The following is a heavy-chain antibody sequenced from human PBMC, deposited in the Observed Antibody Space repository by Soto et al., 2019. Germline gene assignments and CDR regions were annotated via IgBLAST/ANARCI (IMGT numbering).Heavy chain of an antibody. Sequence: QLQLQESGSGLVKPSQTLSLTCAVSGGSISSGGYSWSWIRQPPGKGLEWIGYLYHSGSTYYNPSFKGRVTISVDRSKNQFSLKLSSVTAADTAVYYCARARYYASGSRTSYYFDYWGQGTLVTVSS. CDR2: LYHSGST. V-gene: IGHV4-30-2*01. J-gene: IGHJ4*02. CDR3: ARARYYASGSRTSYYFDY. D-gene: IGHD3-10*01. CDR1: GGSISSGGYS.